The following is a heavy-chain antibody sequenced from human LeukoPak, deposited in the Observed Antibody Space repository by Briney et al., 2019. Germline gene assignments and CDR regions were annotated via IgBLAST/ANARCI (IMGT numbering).Heavy chain of an antibody. J-gene: IGHJ4*02. V-gene: IGHV3-7*01. D-gene: IGHD6-13*01. CDR1: GCTFSSYW. CDR2: IKQDGSEK. CDR3: ARGTAAGTH. Sequence: GGALILSCAASGCTFSSYWMSWVRQAPGKGLEWVANIKQDGSEKYYVDSVKGRFTISRDNAKNSLYLQMNSLRAEDTAVYYCARGTAAGTHWGQGTLVTVSS.